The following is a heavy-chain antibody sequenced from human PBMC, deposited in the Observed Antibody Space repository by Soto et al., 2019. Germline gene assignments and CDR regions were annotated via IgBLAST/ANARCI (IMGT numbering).Heavy chain of an antibody. CDR1: GGTVSSNY. CDR2: IYSGGTT. CDR3: ARNGDSSDYRGWFDP. D-gene: IGHD3-22*01. Sequence: GGSLRLSCAASGGTVSSNYMSWGRQAPGKGLEWVSVIYSGGTTYYADSVKGRFTISRDNSKNTLYLQMNSLRAEDTAVYYCARNGDSSDYRGWFDPWGQGTLVTVSS. J-gene: IGHJ5*02. V-gene: IGHV3-66*01.